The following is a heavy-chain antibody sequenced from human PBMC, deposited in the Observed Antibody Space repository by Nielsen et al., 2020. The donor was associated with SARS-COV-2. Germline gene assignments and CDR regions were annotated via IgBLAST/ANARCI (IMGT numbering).Heavy chain of an antibody. D-gene: IGHD6-19*01. V-gene: IGHV4-59*12. CDR3: ARGRGQWLSEYFQD. CDR2: IYYSGST. J-gene: IGHJ1*01. Sequence: SEILSLTCTVSGGSISSYYWNWIRQPPGKGLEWIGYIYYSGSTNYNPSLKSRVTISVDTSWNQFSLRLSSVTAADTGVYYCARGRGQWLSEYFQDWGQGTLVSVSS. CDR1: GGSISSYY.